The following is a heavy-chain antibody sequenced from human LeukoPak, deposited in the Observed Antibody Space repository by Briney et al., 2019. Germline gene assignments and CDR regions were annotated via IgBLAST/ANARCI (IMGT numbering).Heavy chain of an antibody. V-gene: IGHV3-20*04. CDR2: INWNGGST. J-gene: IGHJ4*02. CDR1: GLTFDDYG. CDR3: ARDPAGAAYSYGSYYFDY. Sequence: GGSLRLSCAASGLTFDDYGMSWVRQAPGKGLEWVSGINWNGGSTGYADSVKGRFTISRDNAKNSLYLQMNSLRAEDTALYYCARDPAGAAYSYGSYYFDYWGQGTLVTVSS. D-gene: IGHD5-18*01.